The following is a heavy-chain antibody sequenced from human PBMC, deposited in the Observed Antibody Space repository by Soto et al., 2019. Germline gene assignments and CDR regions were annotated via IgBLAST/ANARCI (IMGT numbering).Heavy chain of an antibody. V-gene: IGHV4-4*02. CDR2: IYHTGST. J-gene: IGHJ4*02. CDR3: ARDSGGGADY. CDR1: GGSISSSNW. D-gene: IGHD2-21*01. Sequence: QVQLQGSGPGLVKPSGTLSLTCAASGGSISSSNWWSGVRQPPGKGLEWIGEIYHTGSTTYNPSLNSRVTISVDKSKNQFSLELSSVTAADTAVYYCARDSGGGADYWGQGTLVTVSS.